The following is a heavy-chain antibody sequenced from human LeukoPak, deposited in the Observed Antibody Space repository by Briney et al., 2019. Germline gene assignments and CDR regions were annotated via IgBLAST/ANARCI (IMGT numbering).Heavy chain of an antibody. CDR1: GGSFSGYY. D-gene: IGHD3-10*01. CDR2: INHSGST. J-gene: IGHJ5*02. CDR3: ARSMVRGVINP. V-gene: IGHV4-34*01. Sequence: PSETLSLTCAVYGGSFSGYYWSWIRQPPGKGLEWIGEINHSGSTNYNPSLKSRVTISVDTSKNQFSLKLSSVTAADTAVYYCARSMVRGVINPWGQGTLVTVSS.